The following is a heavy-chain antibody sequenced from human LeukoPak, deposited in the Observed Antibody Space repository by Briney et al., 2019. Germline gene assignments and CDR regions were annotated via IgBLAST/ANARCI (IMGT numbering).Heavy chain of an antibody. CDR2: INYSGST. CDR3: AGDPYCSGGSCYYYYYGMDV. Sequence: SETLSLSCAVYGGSFSGYYWSWVRQPPGKGLEWIGEINYSGSTNYSPSLKSRVTISVDTSKNQFSLKLSSVTAADTAVYYCAGDPYCSGGSCYYYYYGMDVWGQGTTVTVSS. D-gene: IGHD2-15*01. J-gene: IGHJ6*02. CDR1: GGSFSGYY. V-gene: IGHV4-34*01.